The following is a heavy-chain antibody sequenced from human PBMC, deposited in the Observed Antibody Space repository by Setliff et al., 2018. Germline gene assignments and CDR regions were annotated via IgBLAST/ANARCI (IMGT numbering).Heavy chain of an antibody. V-gene: IGHV1-3*01. CDR3: ARDTYIGDFWSGYYIQGRFDP. D-gene: IGHD3-3*01. Sequence: WASVKVSCKASGYTFTNYAVHWVRQAPGQRLEWMGWINAGNGNTKYSQKFQGRVTITRYTSAGTAYMELSSLRSEDTAVYYCARDTYIGDFWSGYYIQGRFDPWGQGTLVTVSS. CDR1: GYTFTNYA. CDR2: INAGNGNT. J-gene: IGHJ5*02.